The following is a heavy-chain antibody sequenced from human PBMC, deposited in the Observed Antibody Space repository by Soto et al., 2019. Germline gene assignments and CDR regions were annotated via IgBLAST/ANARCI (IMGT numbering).Heavy chain of an antibody. J-gene: IGHJ4*02. V-gene: IGHV4-30-4*01. CDR1: GGSISSGNYY. D-gene: IGHD2-15*01. CDR3: ATMGTPATGLYYFDY. Sequence: QVQLQESGPGLVKPSQTLSLTYTVSGGSISSGNYYWSWIRQPPGKGLEWIGFISYSGSAYYNPSLKSRVTISVDTSKNQFSLNLSFVTAADTAVYYCATMGTPATGLYYFDYWGQGTLVTVSS. CDR2: ISYSGSA.